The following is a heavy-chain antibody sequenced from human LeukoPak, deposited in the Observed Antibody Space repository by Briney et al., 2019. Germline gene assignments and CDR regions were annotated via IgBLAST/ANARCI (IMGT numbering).Heavy chain of an antibody. V-gene: IGHV3-30-3*01. J-gene: IGHJ4*02. CDR3: ARGDDTSGYFYCYFDY. D-gene: IGHD3-22*01. Sequence: PGGSLRLSCAASGFTFSSYLMHWVRQAPGKGLEWVAVISYDGSDKYYADSVKGRFTISRDNSKETLYLQMNSLRAEDTAVYYCARGDDTSGYFYCYFDYWGQGTLVTVSS. CDR2: ISYDGSDK. CDR1: GFTFSSYL.